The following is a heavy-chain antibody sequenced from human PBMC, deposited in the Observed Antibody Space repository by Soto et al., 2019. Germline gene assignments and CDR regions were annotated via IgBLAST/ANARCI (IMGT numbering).Heavy chain of an antibody. CDR1: GGSISSYY. J-gene: IGHJ4*02. V-gene: IGHV4-59*01. Sequence: SETLSLTCTVSGGSISSYYWSWIRQPPGKGLEWIGYIYYSGSTNYNPSLKSRVTISVDTSKNQFSLKLSSVTAADTAVYYCARGPLNPIVPAAISNYFDYWGQGTLVTVSS. CDR3: ARGPLNPIVPAAISNYFDY. D-gene: IGHD2-2*01. CDR2: IYYSGST.